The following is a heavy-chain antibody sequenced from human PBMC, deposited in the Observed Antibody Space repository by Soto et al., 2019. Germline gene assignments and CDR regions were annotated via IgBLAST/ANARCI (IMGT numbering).Heavy chain of an antibody. D-gene: IGHD2-2*02. J-gene: IGHJ4*02. CDR2: ISYDGSNK. CDR3: ARGGVGRYCSSTSCYTWVFDY. CDR1: GFTFSSYG. Sequence: GGSLRLSCAASGFTFSSYGMHWVRQAPGKGLEWVAVISYDGSNKYYADSVKGRFTISRDNSKNTLYLQMNSLRAEDTAVYYCARGGVGRYCSSTSCYTWVFDYWGQGTLVTVSS. V-gene: IGHV3-30*03.